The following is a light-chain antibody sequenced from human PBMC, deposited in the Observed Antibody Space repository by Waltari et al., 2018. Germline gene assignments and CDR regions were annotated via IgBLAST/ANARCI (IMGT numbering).Light chain of an antibody. CDR3: QTWGTDRRV. V-gene: IGLV4-69*01. CDR2: LNRDGSH. Sequence: QRPEEGPRYLMKLNRDGSHHEGDGIPGPCSGSRSGAERYLSMSSVQSEDEADYYCQTWGTDRRVFGGGTKLTVL. J-gene: IGLJ3*02.